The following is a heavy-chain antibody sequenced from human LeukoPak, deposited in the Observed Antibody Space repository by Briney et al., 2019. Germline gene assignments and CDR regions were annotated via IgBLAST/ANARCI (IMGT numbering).Heavy chain of an antibody. CDR3: ARDKNDILTGHYFDY. CDR1: DGSISSYY. J-gene: IGHJ4*02. D-gene: IGHD3-9*01. CDR2: IYYSGST. Sequence: PSETLSLTCTVSDGSISSYYWSWIRQPPGKGLEWIGYIYYSGSTNYNPSLKSRVTISVDTSKNQFSLKLSSVTAADTAVYYCARDKNDILTGHYFDYWGQGTLVTVSS. V-gene: IGHV4-59*12.